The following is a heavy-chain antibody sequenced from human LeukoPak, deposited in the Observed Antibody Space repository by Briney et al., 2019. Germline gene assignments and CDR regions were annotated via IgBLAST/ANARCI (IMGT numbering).Heavy chain of an antibody. Sequence: ASVKVSCKVSGCTFTDYYMHWVQQAPGKGLEWMGLVDPEDGETIYAEKFQGRVTITADTSTDTAYMELSSLRSEDTAVYYCATDPEIVGATGAPWGQGTLVTVSS. CDR2: VDPEDGET. D-gene: IGHD1-26*01. CDR1: GCTFTDYY. V-gene: IGHV1-69-2*01. CDR3: ATDPEIVGATGAP. J-gene: IGHJ5*02.